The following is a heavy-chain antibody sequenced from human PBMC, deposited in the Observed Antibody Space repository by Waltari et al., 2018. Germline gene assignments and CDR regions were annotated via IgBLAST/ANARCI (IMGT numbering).Heavy chain of an antibody. V-gene: IGHV1-69*01. D-gene: IGHD6-13*01. CDR3: ARRGEQQLRDAFDI. CDR2: RIPIVVTA. J-gene: IGHJ3*02. Sequence: QVQLVQSGAEVKKPGASVKVSCKASGYTFTSYDINWVRQATGQGLEWMGWRIPIVVTANDAQNFHGRVTITTDESTSTHYMELSSLRSEDTAVYYWARRGEQQLRDAFDIWGQGTMVTVSS. CDR1: GYTFTSYD.